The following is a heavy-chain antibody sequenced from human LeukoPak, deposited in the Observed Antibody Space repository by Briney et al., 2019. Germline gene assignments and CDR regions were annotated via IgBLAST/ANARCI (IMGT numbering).Heavy chain of an antibody. CDR3: AKGRVTDQRVFDY. CDR1: GFTFSRYA. J-gene: IGHJ4*02. V-gene: IGHV3-23*01. CDR2: ISGSGGSK. Sequence: GGTLRLSCAASGFTFSRYAMSWVRQAPGKGLEWVSAISGSGGSKYYADSVKGRFTISRDNAKNTLYLQMNSLRAEDTSVYYCAKGRVTDQRVFDYWGQGTLVTVSS. D-gene: IGHD2-21*02.